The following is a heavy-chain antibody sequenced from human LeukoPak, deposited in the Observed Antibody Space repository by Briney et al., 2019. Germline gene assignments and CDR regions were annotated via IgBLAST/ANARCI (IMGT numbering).Heavy chain of an antibody. J-gene: IGHJ4*02. Sequence: ASVKVSCKASGYTFTSYGISWVRQAPGQGLEWMGWISAYNGNTNYAQKLQGRVTMTTDTSTSTAYMELRSLRSDDTAVYYCARRAIIQGTSALDFWGQGTVVIVSS. V-gene: IGHV1-18*01. D-gene: IGHD3-3*01. CDR2: ISAYNGNT. CDR3: ARRAIIQGTSALDF. CDR1: GYTFTSYG.